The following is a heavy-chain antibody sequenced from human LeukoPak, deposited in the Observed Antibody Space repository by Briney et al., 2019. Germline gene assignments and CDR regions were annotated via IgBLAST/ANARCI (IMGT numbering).Heavy chain of an antibody. CDR2: IYASGNT. D-gene: IGHD6-19*01. Sequence: SETLSLTCTVSGGSVSSASYYWTWIRQPPGKGLEWIGYIYASGNTNYNPSLKSRVTISVDTSKNQFSLKLSSVTAADTAVYYCARDPPVAGTSWGQGTLVTVSS. J-gene: IGHJ4*02. CDR3: ARDPPVAGTS. CDR1: GGSVSSASYY. V-gene: IGHV4-61*01.